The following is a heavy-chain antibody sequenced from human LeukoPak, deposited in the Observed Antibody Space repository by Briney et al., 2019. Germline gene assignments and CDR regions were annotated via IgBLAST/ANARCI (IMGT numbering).Heavy chain of an antibody. CDR3: ARAPPSAAGYYYGMDV. CDR2: IYYSGST. CDR1: GGLISSYY. J-gene: IGHJ6*02. V-gene: IGHV4-59*01. D-gene: IGHD6-13*01. Sequence: SETLSLTCTVSGGLISSYYWSWVRQPPGKGLEWIGYIYYSGSTKYNPSLKSRATISVDTSKNQFSLKLTSVTAADTAEYYCARAPPSAAGYYYGMDVWGQGTTVTVSS.